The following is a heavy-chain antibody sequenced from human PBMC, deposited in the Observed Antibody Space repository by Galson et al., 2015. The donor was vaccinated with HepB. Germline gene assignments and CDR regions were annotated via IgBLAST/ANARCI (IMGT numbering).Heavy chain of an antibody. CDR2: LWYDGSNA. J-gene: IGHJ4*02. V-gene: IGHV3-33*01. Sequence: SLRLSCAASGFTFSSYGFHWVRQAPSEGLEWVAVLWYDGSNAYYADSVKGRFTFSRDNSKNTLYLQMNSLRADDTSVYYCARDLVGAGVLDYWGQGTLVTVSS. D-gene: IGHD1-26*01. CDR1: GFTFSSYG. CDR3: ARDLVGAGVLDY.